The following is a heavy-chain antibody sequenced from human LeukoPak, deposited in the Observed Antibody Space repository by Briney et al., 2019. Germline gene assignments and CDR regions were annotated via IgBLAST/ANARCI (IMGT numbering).Heavy chain of an antibody. J-gene: IGHJ4*02. Sequence: SETLSLTCTVSGGSISSSSYYWGWIRQPPGKGLEWIGSIYYSGSTYYNPSLKSRVTISVDTSKNQFSLKLSSVTAADTAVYYCARDLPEEPDYYDSSALGYWGQGTLVTVSS. CDR3: ARDLPEEPDYYDSSALGY. D-gene: IGHD3-22*01. CDR1: GGSISSSSYY. V-gene: IGHV4-39*07. CDR2: IYYSGST.